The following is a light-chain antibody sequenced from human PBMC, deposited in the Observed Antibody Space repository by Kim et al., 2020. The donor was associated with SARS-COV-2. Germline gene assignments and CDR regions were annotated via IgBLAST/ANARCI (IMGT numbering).Light chain of an antibody. CDR3: NSRDSSGNHLNWV. CDR1: SLRSYY. J-gene: IGLJ3*02. CDR2: GKN. V-gene: IGLV3-19*01. Sequence: SSELTQDPAVSVALGQTVRITCQGDSLRSYYASWYQQKPGQATVLVIYGKNNRPSGIPDRFSGSSSGNTASLTITGAQAEDEADYYCNSRDSSGNHLNWV.